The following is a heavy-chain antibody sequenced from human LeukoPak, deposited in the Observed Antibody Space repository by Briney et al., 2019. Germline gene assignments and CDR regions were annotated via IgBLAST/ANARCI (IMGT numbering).Heavy chain of an antibody. V-gene: IGHV4-34*01. Sequence: PSETPSLTCAVYIDSFSGYYWTWIRQPPGKGLEWIGEINHSGSTNYNPSLKRRVTISADTSKNQFSLTLSSVTAADTAMYYCARVRGDLSIDFWGQGNLVTVSS. CDR1: IDSFSGYY. CDR3: ARVRGDLSIDF. CDR2: INHSGST. J-gene: IGHJ4*02. D-gene: IGHD2-21*02.